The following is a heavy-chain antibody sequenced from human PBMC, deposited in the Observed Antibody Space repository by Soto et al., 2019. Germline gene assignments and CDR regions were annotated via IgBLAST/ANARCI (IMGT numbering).Heavy chain of an antibody. CDR2: ISGSGFKK. CDR1: GFIFENFG. CDR3: AKNQGVELVPLATVDWFDP. V-gene: IGHV3-23*01. D-gene: IGHD1-26*01. Sequence: GGSLRLSCAASGFIFENFGVSWVRQAPGKGLEWISSISGSGFKKYYADSVKGRFTISRDNSKSTVYLELNNLSAEDTAVYHCAKNQGVELVPLATVDWFDPWGQGSVVTVSS. J-gene: IGHJ5*02.